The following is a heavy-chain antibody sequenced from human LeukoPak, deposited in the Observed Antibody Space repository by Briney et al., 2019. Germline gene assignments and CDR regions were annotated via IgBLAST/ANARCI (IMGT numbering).Heavy chain of an antibody. CDR2: FFRGGRT. Sequence: PGGSLRLSGAASGLTVRSNYMSWVRKAPGKAREGVSVFFRGGRTYYTDSVKGRFTLSRDNSKNTLYLQMNSLRAEDTTAYYCARDRLGYYDSSGYYFYFDSWGQGTLVTVSS. D-gene: IGHD3-22*01. V-gene: IGHV3-66*01. CDR1: GLTVRSNY. CDR3: ARDRLGYYDSSGYYFYFDS. J-gene: IGHJ4*02.